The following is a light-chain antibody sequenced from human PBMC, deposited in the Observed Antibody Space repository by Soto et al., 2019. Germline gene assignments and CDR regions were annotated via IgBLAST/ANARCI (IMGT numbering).Light chain of an antibody. CDR3: MQGTHWPIT. J-gene: IGKJ5*01. CDR1: QSLVHSDGIAY. V-gene: IGKV2-30*02. Sequence: DVVMTQSPLCLPVTVGQPASISCRSNQSLVHSDGIAYFSWFQQRPGRSPRRLIYKVSNRDSGVPARFSGSGSGTDFALKISRVEAEDVGVYYCMQGTHWPITFGQGTRLAIK. CDR2: KVS.